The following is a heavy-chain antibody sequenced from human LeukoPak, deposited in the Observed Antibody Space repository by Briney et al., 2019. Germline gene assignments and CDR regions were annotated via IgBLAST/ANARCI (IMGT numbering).Heavy chain of an antibody. V-gene: IGHV3-7*01. D-gene: IGHD2-15*01. CDR1: GFIFSNYY. Sequence: GGSLRLSCAASGFIFSNYYMNWVRQAPGKGLEWAAHIKQDGNEKNYVDSVKGRFTISRDNARNSLFLQMNSLRAEDTAVYYCAREDGYCSGGNCYSYFDSWGQGTLVTVSS. CDR2: IKQDGNEK. CDR3: AREDGYCSGGNCYSYFDS. J-gene: IGHJ4*02.